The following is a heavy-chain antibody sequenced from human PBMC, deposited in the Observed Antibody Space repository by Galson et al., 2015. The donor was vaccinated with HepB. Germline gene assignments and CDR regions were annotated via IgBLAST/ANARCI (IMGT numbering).Heavy chain of an antibody. CDR3: ARGWDTDVTSNFDY. D-gene: IGHD5-18*01. CDR1: GFTYNNYW. Sequence: SLRLSCAVSGFTYNNYWMSWVRQAPGRGLEWVANIKQDGSEKYYVDSVEGRFTVSRDNAKKTLYLDMNALSVEDTAVYYCARGWDTDVTSNFDYWGQGALATVSS. CDR2: IKQDGSEK. V-gene: IGHV3-7*03. J-gene: IGHJ4*02.